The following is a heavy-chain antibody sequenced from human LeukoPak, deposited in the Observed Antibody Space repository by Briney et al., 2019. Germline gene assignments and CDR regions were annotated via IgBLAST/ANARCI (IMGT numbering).Heavy chain of an antibody. Sequence: PSETLSLTCAVYGGSFSGYYWSWIRQPPGKGLEWIGEINHSGSTNYNPSLKSRVTISVDTSKNQFSLKLSSVTAADTAVYYCAGRYGSDWYGSVGYWGQGTLVTVSS. J-gene: IGHJ4*02. D-gene: IGHD6-19*01. V-gene: IGHV4-34*01. CDR1: GGSFSGYY. CDR3: AGRYGSDWYGSVGY. CDR2: INHSGST.